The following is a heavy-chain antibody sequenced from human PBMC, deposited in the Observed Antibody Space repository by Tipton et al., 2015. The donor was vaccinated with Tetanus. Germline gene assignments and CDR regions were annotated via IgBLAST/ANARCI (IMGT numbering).Heavy chain of an antibody. CDR2: IWYDGSNP. D-gene: IGHD1-26*01. J-gene: IGHJ3*01. Sequence: SLRLSCGGSGFTFKNHGMYWVRHTPDKGLEWVALIWYDGSNPKYADSVRGRLTISRDNSKSTLFLQMSSLRVEDTAVYYCARRTNSGHVYNPLDLWGQGTMAIVSA. CDR3: ARRTNSGHVYNPLDL. V-gene: IGHV3-33*01. CDR1: GFTFKNHG.